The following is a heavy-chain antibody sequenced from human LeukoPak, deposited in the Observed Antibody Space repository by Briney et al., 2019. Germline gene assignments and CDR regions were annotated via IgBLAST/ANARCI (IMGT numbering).Heavy chain of an antibody. D-gene: IGHD6-6*01. J-gene: IGHJ6*02. Sequence: GGSLRLSCAASGFTFSSYAMSWVRQAPGKGLEWVSAISGSGGSTYYADSVKGRFTISRDNSKNTLYLQMNSLRAEDTAVYYCAKDDRVAARTYYYYGMDVWGQGTTVTVSS. CDR2: ISGSGGST. CDR1: GFTFSSYA. V-gene: IGHV3-23*01. CDR3: AKDDRVAARTYYYYGMDV.